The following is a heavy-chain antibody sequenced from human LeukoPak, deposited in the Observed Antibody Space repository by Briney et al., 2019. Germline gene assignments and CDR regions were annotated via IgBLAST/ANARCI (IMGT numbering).Heavy chain of an antibody. CDR3: ARDSVAAAGTGSNWFDP. V-gene: IGHV4-61*02. D-gene: IGHD6-13*01. CDR1: GGSISSGNYY. CDR2: IYASGST. J-gene: IGHJ5*02. Sequence: SETLSLTCTVSGGSISSGNYYWSWIRQPAGRGLQWIGRIYASGSTNYNPSLKSRVTISVDTSKNQFSLKLSSVTAADTAVYYCARDSVAAAGTGSNWFDPWGQATLVTVSS.